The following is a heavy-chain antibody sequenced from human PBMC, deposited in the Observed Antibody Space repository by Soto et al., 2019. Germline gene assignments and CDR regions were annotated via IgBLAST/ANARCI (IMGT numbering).Heavy chain of an antibody. CDR2: IIPMFGTA. CDR3: ASGIQLWLRRINNGYSG. D-gene: IGHD5-18*01. CDR1: GGTFSTYA. V-gene: IGHV1-69*05. Sequence: QVQLVQSGAEVKKPESSVKVSCKAPGGTFSTYAISWVRQAPGQGLEWMGGIIPMFGTANYAQRFQARVTITPDEATNTVDMQLSSLRSADTAVYFCASGIQLWLRRINNGYSGWGQGTLVTVSS. J-gene: IGHJ4*02.